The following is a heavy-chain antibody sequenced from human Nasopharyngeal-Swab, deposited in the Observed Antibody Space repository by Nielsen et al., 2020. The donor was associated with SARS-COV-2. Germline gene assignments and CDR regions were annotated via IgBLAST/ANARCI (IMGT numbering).Heavy chain of an antibody. V-gene: IGHV3-64*01. J-gene: IGHJ6*03. Sequence: GESLKISCAASGFTFSSYSMNWVRQAPGKGLEYVSAISSNGGSTYYANSVKGRFTISRDNSKNTLYLQMGSLRAEDMAVYYCARDKTIFGVDLYYYYMDVWGKGTTVTVSS. CDR3: ARDKTIFGVDLYYYYMDV. D-gene: IGHD3-3*01. CDR2: ISSNGGST. CDR1: GFTFSSYS.